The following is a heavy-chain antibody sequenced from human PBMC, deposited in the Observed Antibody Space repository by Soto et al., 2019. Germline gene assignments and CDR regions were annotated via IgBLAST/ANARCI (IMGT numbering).Heavy chain of an antibody. CDR2: IFHTGST. CDR3: VRDSSGAYSRSSFDY. D-gene: IGHD6-13*01. CDR1: GGSISSSNW. J-gene: IGHJ4*02. V-gene: IGHV4-4*02. Sequence: QVQLQESGPGLVKPSGTLSLNCAVSGGSISSSNWWGWVRQPPGKGLEWIGEIFHTGSTNYNPSLKSRVTISVDKSKNQFSGDLSSVTVADTAVYYCVRDSSGAYSRSSFDYWGQGTLVTVSS.